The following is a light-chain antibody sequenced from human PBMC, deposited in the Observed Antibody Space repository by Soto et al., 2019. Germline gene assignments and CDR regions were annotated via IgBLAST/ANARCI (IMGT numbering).Light chain of an antibody. CDR1: QSVSSSY. Sequence: IVLTQSPGTLSLSPGERATLSCRASQSVSSSYLAWYQQKPGQAPRLLIYGASSRATGIPDRFSGSGSGTDFTLTISSLEPEDFAVYYCQQRSNWPPVFGGGTKVDIK. CDR2: GAS. V-gene: IGKV3D-20*02. J-gene: IGKJ4*01. CDR3: QQRSNWPPV.